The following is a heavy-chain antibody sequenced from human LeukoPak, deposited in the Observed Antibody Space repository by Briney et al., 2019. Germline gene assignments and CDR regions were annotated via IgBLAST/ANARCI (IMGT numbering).Heavy chain of an antibody. V-gene: IGHV4-59*01. CDR3: ASNTGTVFDY. Sequence: SETLSLTCTVSGDFITAYYWSWIRQPPGKGLEWIGYVYYSGSTEYNPSLRSRVTISLEMSEHQFSLILTSVTAADTAVYYCASNTGTVFDYWGQEALVTVSS. J-gene: IGHJ4*02. CDR1: GDFITAYY. CDR2: VYYSGST. D-gene: IGHD7-27*01.